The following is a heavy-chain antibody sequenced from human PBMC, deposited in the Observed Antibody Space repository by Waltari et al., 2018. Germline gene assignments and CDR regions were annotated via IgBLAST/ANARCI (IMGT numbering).Heavy chain of an antibody. CDR1: GYTFTGYY. J-gene: IGHJ4*02. CDR3: ARDSGLNYYDSSGYFNY. D-gene: IGHD3-22*01. V-gene: IGHV1-2*06. Sequence: VQLVQSGAEVKKPGASVKVSCKASGYTFTGYYLHWLRQAPGQGLEWMGRTNPNRGGTNYAQKFQGRVTMTRDTSISTAYMELSRLRSDDTAVYYCARDSGLNYYDSSGYFNYWGRGTLVTVSS. CDR2: TNPNRGGT.